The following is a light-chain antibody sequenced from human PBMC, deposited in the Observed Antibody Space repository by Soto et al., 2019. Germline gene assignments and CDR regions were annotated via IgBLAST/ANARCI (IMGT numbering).Light chain of an antibody. CDR2: AAS. CDR1: QSISSY. Sequence: DIQMTQSPPSLSASVGDRVTISCRASQSISSYLNWYQQKPGKAPKLLIYAASSLQSGVPSRFSGSGSGTEFTLTVSGLQPDDFAIYYCQQYANYPLTFGQGTRLEIK. CDR3: QQYANYPLT. J-gene: IGKJ5*01. V-gene: IGKV1-39*01.